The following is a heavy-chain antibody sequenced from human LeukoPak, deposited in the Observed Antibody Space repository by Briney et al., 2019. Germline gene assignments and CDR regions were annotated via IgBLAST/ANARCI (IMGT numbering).Heavy chain of an antibody. V-gene: IGHV1-46*01. J-gene: IGHJ4*02. CDR3: ARDYPPDNGPRYSGYDSTDY. CDR2: INPSGGST. CDR1: GYTFTSYY. Sequence: ASVKVSCKASGYTFTSYYMHWVRQAPGQGLEWMGVINPSGGSTSYAQKFQGRVTMTRDMSTSTVYMELSSLRSEDTAVYYCARDYPPDNGPRYSGYDSTDYWGQGTLVTVSS. D-gene: IGHD5-12*01.